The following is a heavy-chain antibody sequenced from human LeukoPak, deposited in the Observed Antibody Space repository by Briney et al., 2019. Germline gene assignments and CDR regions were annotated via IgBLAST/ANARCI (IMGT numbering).Heavy chain of an antibody. Sequence: ATVTVSCRASGYTFSAHLLNWVRHAPGQGLEWMGNIDTTTGNPRYAQDFTGRFVFSLDTSVSTAYLQITSLKADDTAAYYCVRGTPTSGMDYWGQGTQVTVSS. CDR2: IDTTTGNP. J-gene: IGHJ4*02. CDR1: GYTFSAHL. V-gene: IGHV7-4-1*02. D-gene: IGHD3-10*01. CDR3: VRGTPTSGMDY.